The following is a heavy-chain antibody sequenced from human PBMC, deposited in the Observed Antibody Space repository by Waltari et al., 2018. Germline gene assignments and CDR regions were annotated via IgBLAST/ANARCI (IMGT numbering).Heavy chain of an antibody. Sequence: EVQLVESGGGLVQPGGSLRLSCAASGFISSSYWMSWVRQAPGKGLEWVANIKQDGSEKYYVDSVKGRFTITRDNAKNSLYLQMNSLRAEDTAVYYCARDRWVLELGAFDIWGQGTMVTVSS. D-gene: IGHD1-7*01. CDR2: IKQDGSEK. J-gene: IGHJ3*02. CDR3: ARDRWVLELGAFDI. V-gene: IGHV3-7*01. CDR1: GFISSSYW.